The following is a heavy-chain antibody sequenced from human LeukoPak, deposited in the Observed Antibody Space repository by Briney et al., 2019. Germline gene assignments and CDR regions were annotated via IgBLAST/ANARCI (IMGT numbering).Heavy chain of an antibody. CDR1: GFNFSDYY. J-gene: IGHJ6*02. D-gene: IGHD6-13*01. Sequence: GGYLRLSCAATGFNFSDYYMSWIRQAPGKGLEWVSYISSSGSTIYYADSVKGRFTISRDNAKNSLYLQMNSLRAEDTAVYYCARAGDSSSWYDGYYYYGMDVWGQGTTVTVSS. V-gene: IGHV3-11*01. CDR2: ISSSGSTI. CDR3: ARAGDSSSWYDGYYYYGMDV.